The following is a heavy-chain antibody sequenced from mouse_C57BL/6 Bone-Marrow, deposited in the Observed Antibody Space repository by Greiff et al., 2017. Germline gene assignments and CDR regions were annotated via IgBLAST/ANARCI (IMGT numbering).Heavy chain of an antibody. CDR3: TRGGIYYGSPFDY. Sequence: VQLQQSGAELVRPGASVTLSCKASGYTFTDYEMHWVKQTPVHGLEWIGAIDPETGGTAYNQKFKGKAILTADKSSSTAYMELRSLTSEDSAVYYCTRGGIYYGSPFDYGGQGTTLTVSS. V-gene: IGHV1-15*01. CDR2: IDPETGGT. CDR1: GYTFTDYE. D-gene: IGHD1-1*01. J-gene: IGHJ2*01.